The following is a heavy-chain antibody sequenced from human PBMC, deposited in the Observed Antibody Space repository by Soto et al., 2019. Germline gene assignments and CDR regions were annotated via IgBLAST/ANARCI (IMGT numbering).Heavy chain of an antibody. CDR2: IVPIFDTA. CDR3: ARHDCISSSCYYYYNYGMDV. CDR1: GGTFSSYA. D-gene: IGHD2-15*01. V-gene: IGHV1-69*12. J-gene: IGHJ6*02. Sequence: QVQLVQAGAEVKKPGSSVKVSCKASGGTFSSYASSWVRQAPGQGLEWMGGIVPIFDTANYAQKFQGRVTITADESTSTAYMQLSSLRSQDTAVYYCARHDCISSSCYYYYNYGMDVWGQGTTVTVSS.